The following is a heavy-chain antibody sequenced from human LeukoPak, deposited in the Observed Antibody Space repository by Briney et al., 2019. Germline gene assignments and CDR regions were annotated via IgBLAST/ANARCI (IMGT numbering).Heavy chain of an antibody. Sequence: GGSLRLSCAASGFTFSSYSINWVRQAPGKGLEWVSYISNSSGTIYYADSVKGRFTISRDNAKNSLYLQMNSLRAEDTAVYYCARAHRYDSSGYYSSWGQGTLVSVSS. CDR1: GFTFSSYS. CDR3: ARAHRYDSSGYYSS. J-gene: IGHJ5*02. D-gene: IGHD3-22*01. CDR2: ISNSSGTI. V-gene: IGHV3-48*04.